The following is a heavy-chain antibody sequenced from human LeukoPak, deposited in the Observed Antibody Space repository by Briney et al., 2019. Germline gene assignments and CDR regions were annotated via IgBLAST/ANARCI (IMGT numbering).Heavy chain of an antibody. D-gene: IGHD3/OR15-3a*01. V-gene: IGHV3-66*01. CDR2: IYSGGST. CDR3: ARGTGTYYYYYMDV. CDR1: GFTVSSNY. Sequence: GGSLRLSCAASGFTVSSNYMSWVRRAPGKGLEWVSVIYSGGSTYYADSVKGRFTISRDNSKNTLYLQMNSLRAEDTAVYYCARGTGTYYYYYMDVWGKGTTVTISS. J-gene: IGHJ6*03.